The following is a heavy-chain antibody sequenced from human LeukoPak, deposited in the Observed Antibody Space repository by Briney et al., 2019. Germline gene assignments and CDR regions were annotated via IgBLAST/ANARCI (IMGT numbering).Heavy chain of an antibody. CDR1: GYTFTSYA. V-gene: IGHV1-3*01. J-gene: IGHJ4*02. Sequence: VASVKVSCKASGYTFTSYAMHWVRQAPGQRLEWMGWINAGNRNTKYSQKFQGRVTMTRDTSISTAYMELSRLRSDDTAVYYCARDPIRITIFGVVVPLYYFDYWGQGTLVTVSS. CDR3: ARDPIRITIFGVVVPLYYFDY. D-gene: IGHD3-3*01. CDR2: INAGNRNT.